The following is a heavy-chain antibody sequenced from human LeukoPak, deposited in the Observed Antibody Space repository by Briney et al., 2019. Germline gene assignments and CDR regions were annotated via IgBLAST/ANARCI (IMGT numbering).Heavy chain of an antibody. CDR1: GYTFTSYG. CDR2: ISAYNGNT. D-gene: IGHD2-8*01. V-gene: IGHV1-18*01. CDR3: VREVEYCTNGVCYVAFGY. Sequence: GASVKVSCKASGYTFTSYGITWVRQAPGQGLEWMGWISAYNGNTNYAQKFQGRVTMTTDTSTSTAYMELRSLRSDDTAVYYCVREVEYCTNGVCYVAFGYWGQGTLVTVSS. J-gene: IGHJ4*02.